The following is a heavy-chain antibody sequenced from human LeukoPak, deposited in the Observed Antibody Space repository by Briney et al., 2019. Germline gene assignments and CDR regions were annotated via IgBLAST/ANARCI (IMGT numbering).Heavy chain of an antibody. CDR3: ARRNFGEADY. CDR1: GFTFSDYY. V-gene: IGHV3-11*06. D-gene: IGHD3-10*01. CDR2: ISSSSSYT. Sequence: GGSLRLSCAASGFTFSDYYMSWIRQAPAKGLKWVSYISSSSSYTKYADSVKGRFTISRDNAKNSLYLQMNSLRVDDTGVYYCARRNFGEADYWGQGTLVTVSS. J-gene: IGHJ4*02.